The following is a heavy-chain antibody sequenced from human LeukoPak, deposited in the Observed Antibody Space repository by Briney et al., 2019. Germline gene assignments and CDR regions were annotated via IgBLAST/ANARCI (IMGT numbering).Heavy chain of an antibody. V-gene: IGHV4-31*03. CDR3: AREYDVSGPFGY. Sequence: NPSETLSLTCSASGGSLSRGGYYWSWIRQHPGRGLEWIGYMAYSGNSYYNPSLKSRITMTLDTSKNQFSLRLSSVTAADTAVYYCAREYDVSGPFGYWGQGTLITVSS. J-gene: IGHJ4*02. CDR1: GGSLSRGGYY. D-gene: IGHD3-22*01. CDR2: MAYSGNS.